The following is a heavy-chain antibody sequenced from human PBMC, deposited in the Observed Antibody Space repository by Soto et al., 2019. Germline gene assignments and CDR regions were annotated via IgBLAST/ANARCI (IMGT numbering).Heavy chain of an antibody. J-gene: IGHJ6*04. D-gene: IGHD3-10*01. Sequence: GGSLRLSCAASGFTFSSYGMHWVRRAPGKGLEWVAVIWYDGSKQYYADSVKGRLTISRDNPKNTLYLQLNSLRVEDTAVYYCARCRGRFYGSGRYKGPDVWGKGTTVTVSS. CDR2: IWYDGSKQ. CDR3: ARCRGRFYGSGRYKGPDV. CDR1: GFTFSSYG. V-gene: IGHV3-33*01.